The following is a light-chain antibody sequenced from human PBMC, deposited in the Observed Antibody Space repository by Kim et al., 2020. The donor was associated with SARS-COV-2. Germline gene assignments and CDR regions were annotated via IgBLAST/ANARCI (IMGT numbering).Light chain of an antibody. CDR1: KLGDKY. V-gene: IGLV3-1*01. Sequence: VHPGQTASITCSGDKLGDKYACWYQQQPGQSPVLVIYQDTKRPSGIPERFSGSNSGNTATLTISGTQAMDEADYYCQAWDSSTAWVFGGGTQLTVL. CDR3: QAWDSSTAWV. CDR2: QDT. J-gene: IGLJ3*02.